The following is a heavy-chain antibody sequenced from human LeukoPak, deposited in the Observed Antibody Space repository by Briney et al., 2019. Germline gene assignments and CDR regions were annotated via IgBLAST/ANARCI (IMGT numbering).Heavy chain of an antibody. Sequence: GASVKVSCKASGYRSSAYGISWVRQAPRQGLEWMGWISGYNGNSKYAQRLQGRVTITTDTSSTKAYMETRNMNYDDTAIYYCPRDTGDTSGTLLAYWGQGTLVTVSS. J-gene: IGHJ4*02. CDR2: ISGYNGNS. V-gene: IGHV1-18*01. CDR3: PRDTGDTSGTLLAY. CDR1: GYRSSAYG. D-gene: IGHD3-10*01.